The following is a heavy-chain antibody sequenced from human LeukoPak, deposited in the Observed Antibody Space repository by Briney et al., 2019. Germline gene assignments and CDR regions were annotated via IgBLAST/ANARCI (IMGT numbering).Heavy chain of an antibody. Sequence: GGSLRLSCAASGFTFSSNYMSWVRQAPGKGLEWVSVIYSGGSTYYADSVKGRFTISRDNSKNTLYLQMNSLRAEDTAVYYCARDGYSYGYAFDYWGQGTLVTVSS. CDR3: ARDGYSYGYAFDY. D-gene: IGHD5-18*01. V-gene: IGHV3-66*01. CDR2: IYSGGST. J-gene: IGHJ4*02. CDR1: GFTFSSNY.